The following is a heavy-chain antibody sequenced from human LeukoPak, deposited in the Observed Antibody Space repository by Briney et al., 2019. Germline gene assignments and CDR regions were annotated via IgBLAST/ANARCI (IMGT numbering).Heavy chain of an antibody. D-gene: IGHD6-13*01. CDR2: INDSGGTT. Sequence: GGSLRLSCAASGFTFSIFVMSWVRQAPGKGREWVSEINDSGGTTYYTDSVKGRVTVSRDTSDNILYLQMNSPRPQDNAVLYIAKVIRRYPEPSTWSCFVFWAQETLLTVSS. V-gene: IGHV3-23*01. J-gene: IGHJ4*02. CDR3: AKVIRRYPEPSTWSCFVF. CDR1: GFTFSIFV.